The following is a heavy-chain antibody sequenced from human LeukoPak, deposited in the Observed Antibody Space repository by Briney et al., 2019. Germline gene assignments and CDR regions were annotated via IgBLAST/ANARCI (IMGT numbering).Heavy chain of an antibody. Sequence: SETLSLTCTVSGGSISSYYWSWIRQPPGKGLEWIGYIYYSGSTNYNPSLKSRVTISVDTSKNQFSLKLSSVTAADTAVYYCARAGQVYYYYGMDVWGQGTTVTVSS. CDR3: ARAGQVYYYYGMDV. D-gene: IGHD2-8*02. CDR2: IYYSGST. V-gene: IGHV4-59*01. J-gene: IGHJ6*02. CDR1: GGSISSYY.